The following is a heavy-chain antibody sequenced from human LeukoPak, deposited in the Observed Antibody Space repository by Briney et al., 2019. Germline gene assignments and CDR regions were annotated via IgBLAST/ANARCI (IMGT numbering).Heavy chain of an antibody. CDR3: ARDGVVTMELDF. V-gene: IGHV4-59*12. CDR1: GGSISSYY. Sequence: SETLSLTCTVSGGSISSYYWNWIRQPPGKGLEWIGYIYYSGNTNYNPSLKSRATISLDTSNNQFSLNLKSVTAADTAMYYCARDGVVTMELDFWGQGTLVTVSS. J-gene: IGHJ4*02. CDR2: IYYSGNT. D-gene: IGHD3-10*01.